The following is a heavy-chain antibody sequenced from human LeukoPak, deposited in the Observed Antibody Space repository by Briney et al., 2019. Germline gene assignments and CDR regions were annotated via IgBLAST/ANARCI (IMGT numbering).Heavy chain of an antibody. J-gene: IGHJ4*02. D-gene: IGHD4-11*01. CDR2: IRYDGSNK. V-gene: IGHV3-30*02. Sequence: GGSLRLSCAASGFTFSSYGMHWVRQAPGKGLEWVAFIRYDGSNKYYADSVKGRFTISRDNSKNTLYLQMNSLRAEDTAVYYCAKDAFLYQSYSNIDYWGQGTLVTVSS. CDR1: GFTFSSYG. CDR3: AKDAFLYQSYSNIDY.